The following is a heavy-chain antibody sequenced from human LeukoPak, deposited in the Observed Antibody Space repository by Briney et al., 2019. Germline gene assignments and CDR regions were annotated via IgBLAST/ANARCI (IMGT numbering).Heavy chain of an antibody. J-gene: IGHJ4*02. V-gene: IGHV3-23*01. CDR1: GFTFSNNV. CDR2: VSRSGGSI. D-gene: IGHD1-26*01. CDR3: AKRGAEVGETVAPGDY. Sequence: GGSLRLSCAASGFTFSNNVMSWVRQAPGKGLEWVSSVSRSGGSIYYADSVKGRFTSSRDNSKNTLYLQMNSLRVDDMAVYYCAKRGAEVGETVAPGDYWGQGTLVTVSS.